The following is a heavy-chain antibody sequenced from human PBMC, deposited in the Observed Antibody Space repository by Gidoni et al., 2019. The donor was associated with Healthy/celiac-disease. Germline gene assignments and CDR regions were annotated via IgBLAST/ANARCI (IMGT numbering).Heavy chain of an antibody. J-gene: IGHJ6*02. CDR1: GYTFTSYD. V-gene: IGHV1-8*01. D-gene: IGHD3-3*01. CDR3: ARGRLGGDFWSGYYSHYYYYGMDV. CDR2: MNPNSGNT. Sequence: QVQLVQSGAEVKKPGASVKVSCKASGYTFTSYDINWVRQATGQGLEWMGWMNPNSGNTGYAQKFQGRVTMTRNTSISTAYMELSSLRSEDTAVYYCARGRLGGDFWSGYYSHYYYYGMDVWGQGTTVTVSS.